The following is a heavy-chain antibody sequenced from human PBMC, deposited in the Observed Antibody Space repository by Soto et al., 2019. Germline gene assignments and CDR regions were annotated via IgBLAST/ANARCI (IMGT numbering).Heavy chain of an antibody. D-gene: IGHD3-3*01. V-gene: IGHV1-3*02. J-gene: IGHJ5*02. CDR1: GYTFTSYA. Sequence: GASVKVSCKASGYTFTSYAMHLLRQAPVQRLEWMGWSNAGNGNTKYSQEFQGRVTITRDTSASTAYMELSSLRSEDTAVYYCAKGLSDFWSGFSVDPWGQGTLVTVSS. CDR2: SNAGNGNT. CDR3: AKGLSDFWSGFSVDP.